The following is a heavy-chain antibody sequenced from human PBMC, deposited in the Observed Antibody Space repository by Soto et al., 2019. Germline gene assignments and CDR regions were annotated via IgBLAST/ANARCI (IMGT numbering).Heavy chain of an antibody. CDR3: AKDGGGIVVVPAAADY. J-gene: IGHJ4*02. Sequence: PGGSLRLSCAASGFTFSSYGMHWVRQAPGKGLEWVAVISYDGSNKYYADSVKGRFTISRDNSKNTLYLQMNSLRGEDTAVYYCAKDGGGIVVVPAAADYWGQGTLVTVSS. V-gene: IGHV3-30*18. D-gene: IGHD2-2*01. CDR2: ISYDGSNK. CDR1: GFTFSSYG.